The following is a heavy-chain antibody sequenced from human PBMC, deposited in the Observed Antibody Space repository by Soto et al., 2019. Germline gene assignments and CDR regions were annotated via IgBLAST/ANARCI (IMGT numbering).Heavy chain of an antibody. V-gene: IGHV4-31*03. CDR3: ARIGDILTGPALAV. Sequence: SETLSLTCTVSGGSISSGGYYWSWIRQHPGKGLEWIGYIYYSGSTYYNPSLKSRVTISVDTSKNQFSLKLSSVTAADTAVYYCARIGDILTGPALAVWGQGTTVTVSS. CDR1: GGSISSGGYY. D-gene: IGHD3-9*01. CDR2: IYYSGST. J-gene: IGHJ6*02.